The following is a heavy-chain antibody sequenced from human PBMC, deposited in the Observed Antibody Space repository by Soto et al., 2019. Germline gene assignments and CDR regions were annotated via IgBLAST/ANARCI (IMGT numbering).Heavy chain of an antibody. CDR2: IIPILGTA. CDR3: ARASGYCSSTSCFHKGLNYYYGMDG. Sequence: QVQLVQSGAEVKKPGSSVKVSCKASGGTFSSYAISWVRQAPGKGLEWMGGIIPILGTANYAKKFQGRVTITADESTNTAYMELSSLRAEDTAVYYCARASGYCSSTSCFHKGLNYYYGMDGWGQGTTVTFSS. D-gene: IGHD2-2*01. V-gene: IGHV1-69*01. J-gene: IGHJ6*02. CDR1: GGTFSSYA.